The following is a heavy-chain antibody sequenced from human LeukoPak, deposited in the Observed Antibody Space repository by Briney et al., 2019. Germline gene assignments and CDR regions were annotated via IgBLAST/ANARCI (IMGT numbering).Heavy chain of an antibody. CDR2: IYPGDSDT. CDR1: GSSFTNYW. V-gene: IGHV5-51*01. D-gene: IGHD3-3*01. Sequence: GESLKISCKGSGSSFTNYWIGWVRQMPGKGLDWMGIIYPGDSDTRYSPSFQGQVTMSADKSISTAHLQWSSLKASDTAMYYCARLITIFGVVKGPFDIWGQGTMVTVSS. J-gene: IGHJ3*02. CDR3: ARLITIFGVVKGPFDI.